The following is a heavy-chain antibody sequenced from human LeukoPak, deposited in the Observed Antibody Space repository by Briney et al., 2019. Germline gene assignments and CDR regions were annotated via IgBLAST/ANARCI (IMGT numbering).Heavy chain of an antibody. CDR2: IYYSGST. CDR3: ARGDVVVAATRGGPVSFDY. CDR1: GGSISSYY. D-gene: IGHD2-15*01. Sequence: PSETLSLTCTVSGGSISSYYWSWIRQPPGKGLEWIGYIYYSGSTNYNPSLKSRVTISVDTSKNQFSLKLSSVTAADTAVYYCARGDVVVAATRGGPVSFDYWGQGTLVTVSS. J-gene: IGHJ4*02. V-gene: IGHV4-59*12.